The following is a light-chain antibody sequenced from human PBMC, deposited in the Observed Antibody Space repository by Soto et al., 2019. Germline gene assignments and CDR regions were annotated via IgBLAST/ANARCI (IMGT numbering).Light chain of an antibody. CDR1: SSDVGSYNL. Sequence: QSVLTQPASVSGSPGQSITISCTGTSSDVGSYNLVSWYRQHPGKVPQLMIYEGTKRPSGVSNRFSGSKSGNTASLTISGLQAEDEADYFCCSYAGSITFYVFGTRTQLTVL. J-gene: IGLJ1*01. CDR2: EGT. V-gene: IGLV2-23*01. CDR3: CSYAGSITFYV.